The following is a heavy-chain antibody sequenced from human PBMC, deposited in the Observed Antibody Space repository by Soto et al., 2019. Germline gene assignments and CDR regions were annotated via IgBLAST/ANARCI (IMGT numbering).Heavy chain of an antibody. CDR1: GGSFSGYY. CDR2: INHSGST. D-gene: IGHD3-22*01. V-gene: IGHV4-34*01. CDR3: ARVTYYYDSSGYTGRAAFDI. Sequence: QVQLQQWGAGLLKPSETLSLTCAVYGGSFSGYYWSWIRQPPGKGLEWIGEINHSGSTNYNPSLKGRVTLSVDTSKNQFSLKLSSVTAAATAVYYCARVTYYYDSSGYTGRAAFDIWSQGTMVTVSS. J-gene: IGHJ3*02.